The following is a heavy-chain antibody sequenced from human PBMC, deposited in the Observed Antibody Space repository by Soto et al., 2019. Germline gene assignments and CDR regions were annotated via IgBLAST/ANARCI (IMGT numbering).Heavy chain of an antibody. Sequence: VQLVESGGGLVQPGGSLRLSCSASGFTFSSYAMHWVRQAPGKGLEWVAFISNDGGAQYYADSVEGRFTISRDNSKNTVALQMNSLRVEDTAVYYCARDIWSGDYKWFDSWGQGTLVTVSS. CDR1: GFTFSSYA. J-gene: IGHJ5*01. CDR2: ISNDGGAQ. CDR3: ARDIWSGDYKWFDS. V-gene: IGHV3-30*04. D-gene: IGHD3-3*01.